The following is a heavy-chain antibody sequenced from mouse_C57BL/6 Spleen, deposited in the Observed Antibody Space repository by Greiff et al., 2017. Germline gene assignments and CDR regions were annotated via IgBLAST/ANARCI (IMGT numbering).Heavy chain of an antibody. V-gene: IGHV14-4*01. Sequence: EVQVVESGAELVRPGASVKLSCTASGFNIKDDYMHWVKQRPEQGLEWIGWIDPENGDTEYASKFQGKATITADTSSNTAYLQLSSLTSEDTAVYYCTTLEGNGGSMDYWGQGTSVTVSS. CDR3: TTLEGNGGSMDY. D-gene: IGHD2-1*01. CDR1: GFNIKDDY. J-gene: IGHJ4*01. CDR2: IDPENGDT.